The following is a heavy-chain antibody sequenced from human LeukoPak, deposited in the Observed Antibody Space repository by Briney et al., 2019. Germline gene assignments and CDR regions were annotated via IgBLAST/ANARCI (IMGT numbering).Heavy chain of an antibody. J-gene: IGHJ4*02. Sequence: ASVKVSCKASGGTFSSYAISWVRQAPGQGLEWMGRIIPILGIANYAQKFQGRVTITADKSTSTAYMELSSLRSEDTAVYYCARGSGANDKQFDYGGKEPLVTVSS. V-gene: IGHV1-69*04. CDR3: ARGSGANDKQFDY. CDR2: IIPILGIA. D-gene: IGHD3-10*01. CDR1: GGTFSSYA.